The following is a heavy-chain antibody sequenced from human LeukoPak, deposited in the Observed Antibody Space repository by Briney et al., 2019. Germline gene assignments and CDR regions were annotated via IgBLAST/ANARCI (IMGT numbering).Heavy chain of an antibody. CDR1: GYTFTGYY. D-gene: IGHD6-19*01. V-gene: IGHV1-2*02. Sequence: ASVKVSCKASGYTFTGYYMHWVRQAPGQGLEWMGWINPNSGGTNYAQKFQGRVTMTRDTSISTAYMELSRLRSDDTAVYYCARDPAYKQWLPRNWFDPWGQGTLVTVSS. J-gene: IGHJ5*02. CDR2: INPNSGGT. CDR3: ARDPAYKQWLPRNWFDP.